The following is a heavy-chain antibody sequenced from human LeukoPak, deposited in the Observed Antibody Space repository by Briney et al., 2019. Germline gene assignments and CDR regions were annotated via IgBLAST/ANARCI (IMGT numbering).Heavy chain of an antibody. CDR1: GGSISNYY. CDR3: ARENDYGDPIDY. D-gene: IGHD4-17*01. CDR2: ISYSGST. J-gene: IGHJ4*02. Sequence: SETLSLTCTVSGGSISNYYWTWIRQPPGKGLEWIGYISYSGSTKDNPSLKSRVTISIDTSKNQFSLKLSSVTAADTAVYYCARENDYGDPIDYWGQGTLVTVSS. V-gene: IGHV4-59*01.